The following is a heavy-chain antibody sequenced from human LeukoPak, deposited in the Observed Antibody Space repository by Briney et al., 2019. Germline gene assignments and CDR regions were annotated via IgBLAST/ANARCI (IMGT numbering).Heavy chain of an antibody. CDR3: ASEDVDTGDF. J-gene: IGHJ4*02. V-gene: IGHV3-30*01. CDR1: GFTFTNAG. Sequence: PGRSLRLSCAASGFTFTNAGIHWVRLAAGKGLEWVSFISHDGTNKYYSDSVDGRFPVSRLNSQNTVHLQMTDLRPDDTATYYCASEDVDTGDFWGQGTLVTVSS. D-gene: IGHD5-18*01. CDR2: ISHDGTNK.